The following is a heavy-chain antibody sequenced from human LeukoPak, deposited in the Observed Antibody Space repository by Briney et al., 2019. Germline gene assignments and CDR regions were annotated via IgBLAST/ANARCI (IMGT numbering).Heavy chain of an antibody. CDR2: INIGGTNT. Sequence: GGSLRLSCAASGLTFSDYYMSWIRQAPGKGLEWLSYINIGGTNTHYADSVKGRFTISRDNAKKSLYLEMTNLRAEGTAVYYCATDGAGFDTWGQGVLVTVSS. CDR1: GLTFSDYY. V-gene: IGHV3-11*01. CDR3: ATDGAGFDT. J-gene: IGHJ5*02.